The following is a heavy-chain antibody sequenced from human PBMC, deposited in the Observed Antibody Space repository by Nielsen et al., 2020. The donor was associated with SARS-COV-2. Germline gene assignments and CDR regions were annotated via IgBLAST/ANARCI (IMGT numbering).Heavy chain of an antibody. Sequence: SETLSLTCAVYGGSFSGYYWSWIRQPPGKGLEWIGGINHSGSTNYNPSLKSRVTTSVDTSKNQFSLKLSSVTAADTAVYYCARPLSSSWYSDGMDVWGQGTTVTVSS. CDR1: GGSFSGYY. CDR3: ARPLSSSWYSDGMDV. D-gene: IGHD6-13*01. V-gene: IGHV4-34*01. CDR2: INHSGST. J-gene: IGHJ6*02.